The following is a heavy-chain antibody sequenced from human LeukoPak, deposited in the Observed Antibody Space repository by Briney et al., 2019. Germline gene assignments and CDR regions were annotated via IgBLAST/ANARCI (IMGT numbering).Heavy chain of an antibody. CDR3: ARKTTVVRA. V-gene: IGHV4-34*01. Sequence: SETLSLTCAVYGGSFSGYYWSWIRQPPGKGLEWIGEINHSGSTNYNPSLKSRVTISVDTSKNQFSLKLSSVTTADTAVYYCARKTTVVRAWGQGTLVTVSS. CDR2: INHSGST. J-gene: IGHJ5*02. D-gene: IGHD4-23*01. CDR1: GGSFSGYY.